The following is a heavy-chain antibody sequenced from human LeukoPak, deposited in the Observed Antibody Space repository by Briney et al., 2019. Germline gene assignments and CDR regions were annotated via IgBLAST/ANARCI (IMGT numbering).Heavy chain of an antibody. Sequence: GGSLRLSCAASGFTFSSFWLSWVRQAPGKGLEWVANTKQDGSEKSYVDSVKGRFTISRDNAKNSLYLQMHSLGAEDTAVYYCATYSSGWYNAFDIWGQGTMVTVSS. D-gene: IGHD6-19*01. J-gene: IGHJ3*02. V-gene: IGHV3-7*01. CDR2: TKQDGSEK. CDR3: ATYSSGWYNAFDI. CDR1: GFTFSSFW.